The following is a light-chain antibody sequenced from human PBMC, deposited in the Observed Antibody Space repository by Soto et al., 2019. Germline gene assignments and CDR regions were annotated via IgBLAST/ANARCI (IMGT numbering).Light chain of an antibody. J-gene: IGKJ4*01. CDR1: QGIGSN. CDR2: DAS. V-gene: IGKV1D-13*01. Sequence: AIQLTQSPSSLSASVGDRVTITCRASQGIGSNLAWYHQKPGKAPKVLIYDASTLESGVPSRFSGSGYGTHFTLTISSLQPEDFATYYCQQFTYLPVAFGGGTKVEI. CDR3: QQFTYLPVA.